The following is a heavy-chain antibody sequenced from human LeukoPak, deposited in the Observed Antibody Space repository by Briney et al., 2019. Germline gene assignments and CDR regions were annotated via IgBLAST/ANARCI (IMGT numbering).Heavy chain of an antibody. V-gene: IGHV3-23*01. CDR1: GITLSNYG. CDR3: AKRGVVIRVILVGFHKEANYFDS. CDR2: ISGSGGGT. J-gene: IGHJ4*02. Sequence: GGSLRLSCAVSGITLSNYGMSWVRQAPGKGLEWVAGISGSGGGTNYADSVKGRFTISRDNPKNTLYLQMNSLRAEDTAVYFCAKRGVVIRVILVGFHKEANYFDSWGQGALVTVSS. D-gene: IGHD3-22*01.